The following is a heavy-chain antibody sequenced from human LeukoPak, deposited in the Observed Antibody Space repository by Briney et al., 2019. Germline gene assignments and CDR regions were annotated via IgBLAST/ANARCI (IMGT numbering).Heavy chain of an antibody. V-gene: IGHV3-23*01. CDR1: GFTLSSYA. CDR2: ISGSGGST. CDR3: AKEYSGYSSGWYFDY. D-gene: IGHD6-19*01. J-gene: IGHJ4*02. Sequence: HPGGSLRLSCAASGFTLSSYAMSWVRQAPGKGLEWVSAISGSGGSTYYADSVKGRFTISRDNSKNTLYLQMNSLRAEDTAVYYCAKEYSGYSSGWYFDYWGQGTLVTVSS.